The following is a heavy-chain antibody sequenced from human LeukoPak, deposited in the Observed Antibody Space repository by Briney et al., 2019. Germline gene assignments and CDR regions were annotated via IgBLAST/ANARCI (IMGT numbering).Heavy chain of an antibody. CDR3: ARSYSSSWYQAFDI. CDR2: INPNSGGT. CDR1: GYTFTGYY. Sequence: ASVKVSCKASGYTFTGYYMHWVRQAPGQGLEWIGWINPNSGGTNYAQKFQGRVTMTRDTSISTAYMELSRLRSDDTAVYYCARSYSSSWYQAFDIWGQGTMVTVSS. J-gene: IGHJ3*02. D-gene: IGHD6-13*01. V-gene: IGHV1-2*02.